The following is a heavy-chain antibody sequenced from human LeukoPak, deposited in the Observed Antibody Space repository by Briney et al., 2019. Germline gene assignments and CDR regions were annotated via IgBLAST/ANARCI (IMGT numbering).Heavy chain of an antibody. CDR3: AKVDYVGGIYRPFDY. J-gene: IGHJ4*02. Sequence: PGGSLRLSCAASGFTFSSYAMSWVRQAPGKGLEWVSAISGSGGSTYYADSVKGRFTISRDNSKNTLYLQMNSLRAEDTAVYYWAKVDYVGGIYRPFDYGGQGPLVTVSS. V-gene: IGHV3-23*01. CDR1: GFTFSSYA. CDR2: ISGSGGST. D-gene: IGHD3-16*02.